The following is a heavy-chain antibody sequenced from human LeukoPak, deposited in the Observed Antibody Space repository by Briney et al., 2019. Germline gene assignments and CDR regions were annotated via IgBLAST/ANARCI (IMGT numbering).Heavy chain of an antibody. J-gene: IGHJ4*02. Sequence: PRGSLRLSCAASGFTFSSYAMSWVRQAPGKGLEWVSAISGSGGSTYYADSVKGRFTISRDNSKNTLFLHMNSLRAEDTAVYYCAEALGGYHFDYWGQGTLVTVSS. CDR3: AEALGGYHFDY. CDR2: ISGSGGST. CDR1: GFTFSSYA. D-gene: IGHD3-16*01. V-gene: IGHV3-23*01.